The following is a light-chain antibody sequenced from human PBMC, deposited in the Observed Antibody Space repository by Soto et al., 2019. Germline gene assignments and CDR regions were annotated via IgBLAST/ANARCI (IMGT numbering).Light chain of an antibody. CDR1: SSDIGGYNY. J-gene: IGLJ3*02. Sequence: QSVLTQPASVSGSPGQSITISCTGTSSDIGGYNYVSWYQQHQGKAPKLIIHEVSNRPSRVSNRFSGSKSGNTASLTISGLQAEDEAHYYCSSYRGTNSWVFGGGTKVTVL. CDR3: SSYRGTNSWV. CDR2: EVS. V-gene: IGLV2-14*01.